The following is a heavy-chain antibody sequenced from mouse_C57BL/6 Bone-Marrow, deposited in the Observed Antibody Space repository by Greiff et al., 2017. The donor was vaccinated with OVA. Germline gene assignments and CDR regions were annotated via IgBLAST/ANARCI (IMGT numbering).Heavy chain of an antibody. CDR1: GYTFTSYW. CDR3: ASSRDTYYGPWFAY. D-gene: IGHD2-10*01. V-gene: IGHV1-55*01. CDR2: IYPGSGST. J-gene: IGHJ3*01. Sequence: QVQLQQPGAELVKPGASVKMSCKASGYTFTSYWITWVKQRPGQGLEWIGDIYPGSGSTNYNEKFKSKATLTVDTSSSTAYMQLSSLTSEDSAVYYCASSRDTYYGPWFAYWGQGTLVTVSA.